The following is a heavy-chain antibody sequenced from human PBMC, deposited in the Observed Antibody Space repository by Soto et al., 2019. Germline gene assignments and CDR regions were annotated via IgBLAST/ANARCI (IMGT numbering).Heavy chain of an antibody. D-gene: IGHD3-10*01. J-gene: IGHJ6*02. CDR1: GFTFSNAW. V-gene: IGHV3-15*01. CDR3: TTDSGSGSYYNDYYYYYGMDV. CDR2: IKSKTDGGTT. Sequence: EVQLVESGGGLVKPGGSLRLSCAASGFTFSNAWMSWVRQAPGKGLEWVGRIKSKTDGGTTDYAAPVKGRFTISRDDSKNTLYLQMHSLKTEDTAVYYCTTDSGSGSYYNDYYYYYGMDVWGQGTTVTVSS.